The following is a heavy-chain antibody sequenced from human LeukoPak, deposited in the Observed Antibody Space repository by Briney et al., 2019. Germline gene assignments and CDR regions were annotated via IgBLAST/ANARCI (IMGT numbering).Heavy chain of an antibody. V-gene: IGHV4-59*02. D-gene: IGHD6-19*01. CDR3: ARRAGTGTPVYFDY. Sequence: SETLSLTYTVSGGSVSNNHWSWIRQSTEKGLEWIGYAYDSGISNYNPSLESRVTLSVDTSKNQFSLRLTSVTAADTAVYFCARRAGTGTPVYFDYWGQGVLVTVSS. J-gene: IGHJ4*02. CDR1: GGSVSNNH. CDR2: AYDSGIS.